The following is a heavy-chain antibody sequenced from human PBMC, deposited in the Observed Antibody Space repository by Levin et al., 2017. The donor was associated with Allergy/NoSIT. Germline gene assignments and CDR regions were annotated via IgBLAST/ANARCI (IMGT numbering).Heavy chain of an antibody. CDR3: ARARDYSMPQPFDY. D-gene: IGHD4-17*01. Sequence: LRLSCAVSGGSISSGGYSWSWIRQPPGKGLEWIGYIYHSGSTYYNPSLKSRVTISVDRSKNQFSLKLSSVTAADTAVYYCARARDYSMPQPFDYWGQGTLVTVSS. CDR2: IYHSGST. J-gene: IGHJ4*02. CDR1: GGSISSGGYS. V-gene: IGHV4-30-2*01.